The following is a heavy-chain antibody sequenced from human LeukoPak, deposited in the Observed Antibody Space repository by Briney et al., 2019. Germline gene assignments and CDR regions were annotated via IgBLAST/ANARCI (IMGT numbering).Heavy chain of an antibody. J-gene: IGHJ3*02. CDR3: ARDCGGDCSDAFDI. CDR1: GFTVSSNY. Sequence: GGSLRLSCAASGFTVSSNYMSWVRQAPGKGLEWVSVIYSGGSTYYADSVMGRFTISRDNSKNTLYLQMNSLRAEDTAVYYCARDCGGDCSDAFDIWGQGTMVTFSS. V-gene: IGHV3-53*01. D-gene: IGHD2-21*02. CDR2: IYSGGST.